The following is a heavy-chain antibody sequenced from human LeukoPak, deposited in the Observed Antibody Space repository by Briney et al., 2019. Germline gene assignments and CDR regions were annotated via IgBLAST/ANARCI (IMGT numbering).Heavy chain of an antibody. V-gene: IGHV3-11*04. Sequence: PGGSLTLSCAVSGLNFKFYAMSWIRQPPGKGLEWVSYISSSGSTIYYADSVKGRFTISRDNAKNSLYLQMNSLRAEDTAVYYCARVRAVAGIMEYMDVWGKGTTVTISS. D-gene: IGHD6-19*01. CDR2: ISSSGSTI. CDR3: ARVRAVAGIMEYMDV. CDR1: GLNFKFYA. J-gene: IGHJ6*03.